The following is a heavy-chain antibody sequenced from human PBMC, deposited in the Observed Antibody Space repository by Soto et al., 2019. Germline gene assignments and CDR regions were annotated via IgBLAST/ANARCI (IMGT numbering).Heavy chain of an antibody. Sequence: GGSLRLSCGASGFTFSSYSMNWVRQAPGKGLERVSYITSKSSTIKYADSVQGRFTVSRDNAKNSLYLQLNSLRDDDTAVYYCAKAGSSWYFDYWGQGTLVTVSS. CDR3: AKAGSSWYFDY. CDR2: ITSKSSTI. J-gene: IGHJ4*02. V-gene: IGHV3-48*02. CDR1: GFTFSSYS. D-gene: IGHD6-13*01.